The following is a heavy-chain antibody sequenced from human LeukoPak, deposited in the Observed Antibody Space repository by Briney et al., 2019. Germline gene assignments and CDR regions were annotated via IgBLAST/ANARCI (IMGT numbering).Heavy chain of an antibody. J-gene: IGHJ4*02. CDR1: GGTFSSYA. Sequence: GASVKVSCKASGGTFSSYAISWVRQAPGQGLEWIGGIIPIFGTANYAQKFQGRVTITADESTSTAYMELSSLRSEDTAVYYCARYGSGDITTHYFDYWGQGTLVTVSS. D-gene: IGHD3-10*01. V-gene: IGHV1-69*13. CDR2: IIPIFGTA. CDR3: ARYGSGDITTHYFDY.